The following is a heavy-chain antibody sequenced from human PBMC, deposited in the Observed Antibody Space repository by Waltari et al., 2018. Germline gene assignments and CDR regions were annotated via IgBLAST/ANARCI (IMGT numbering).Heavy chain of an antibody. Sequence: EVQLVQSGAEVKKPGESLKISCKGSGYSFTSYWIGWVRQMPGKGLEWMGTTLPGDSPTSNSPAFQGQVTSSADKSISTAYLQWSSLKASDTAMYYCARQGSGSYSDAYYYGMDVWSQGTTVTVSS. CDR1: GYSFTSYW. D-gene: IGHD1-26*01. CDR2: TLPGDSPT. CDR3: ARQGSGSYSDAYYYGMDV. V-gene: IGHV5-51*01. J-gene: IGHJ6*02.